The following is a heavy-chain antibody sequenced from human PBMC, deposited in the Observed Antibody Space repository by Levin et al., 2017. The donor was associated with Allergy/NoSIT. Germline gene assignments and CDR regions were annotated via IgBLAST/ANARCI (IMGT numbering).Heavy chain of an antibody. CDR3: TRDRFLEWLSDAFDI. CDR1: GFTFGDYA. V-gene: IGHV3-49*03. CDR2: IRSKAYGGTT. Sequence: GESLKISCTASGFTFGDYAMSWFRQAPGKGLEWVGFIRSKAYGGTTEYAASVKGRFTISRDDSKSIAYLQMNSLKTEDTAVYYCTRDRFLEWLSDAFDIWGQGTMVTVSS. D-gene: IGHD3-3*01. J-gene: IGHJ3*02.